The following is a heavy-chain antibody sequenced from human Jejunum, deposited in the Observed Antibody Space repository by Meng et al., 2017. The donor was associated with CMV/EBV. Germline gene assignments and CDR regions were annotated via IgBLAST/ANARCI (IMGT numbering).Heavy chain of an antibody. CDR1: GFTFSAHA. Sequence: GHLVESGGGVVQPGRSLRLSCTASGFTFSAHAMHWVRQAPGKGLEWVAVISDDGSNEYYADSVKGRFTISRDNSKNTLYLQMNSLRAADTAVYYCARQPGSLAYWGQGTLVTVSS. V-gene: IGHV3-30-3*01. CDR3: ARQPGSLAY. CDR2: ISDDGSNE. J-gene: IGHJ4*02.